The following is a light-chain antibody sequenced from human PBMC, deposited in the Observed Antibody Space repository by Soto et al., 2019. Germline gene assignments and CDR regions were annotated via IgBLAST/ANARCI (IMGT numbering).Light chain of an antibody. V-gene: IGLV4-69*01. CDR2: LNSDGSH. CDR3: QTWVTGPPWV. CDR1: SGHSTYA. J-gene: IGLJ3*02. Sequence: QSVLTQSPSASASLGASVKLTCTLSSGHSTYAIAWHQQRPEKGPRYLMKLNSDGSHNKGHGIPDRFSGSSSGAERYLTISSLQSEDEADYYCQTWVTGPPWVFGGGTKLTVL.